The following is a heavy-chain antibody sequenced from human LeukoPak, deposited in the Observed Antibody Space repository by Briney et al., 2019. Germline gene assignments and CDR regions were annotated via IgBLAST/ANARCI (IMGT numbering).Heavy chain of an antibody. CDR1: GFTFSSYA. CDR3: ARDRLPGCSGGSCYSYYYYGMDV. J-gene: IGHJ6*04. CDR2: ISYDGSNK. Sequence: GRSLRLCCAASGFTFSSYAMHWVRQAAGKGLEWVAVISYDGSNKYYADPVKGRFTISRDNSKNTLYLQMNSLRAEDTAVYYCARDRLPGCSGGSCYSYYYYGMDVWGKGTTVTVSS. D-gene: IGHD2-15*01. V-gene: IGHV3-30*04.